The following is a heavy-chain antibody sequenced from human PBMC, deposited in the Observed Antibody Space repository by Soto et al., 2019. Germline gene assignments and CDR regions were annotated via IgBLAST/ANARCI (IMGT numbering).Heavy chain of an antibody. D-gene: IGHD2-15*01. CDR3: ARDPQPSVLTGGIAGYHGLDV. V-gene: IGHV1-69*13. CDR1: GGTFSSYL. CDR2: IIPMFGTA. J-gene: IGHJ6*02. Sequence: SVKVSCKASGGTFSSYLISWARQAPGQGLEWMGGIIPMFGTANYAQKFQGRVTITADESTSTAYMELSSLRSEDTALYYCARDPQPSVLTGGIAGYHGLDVWGQGTTVTVSS.